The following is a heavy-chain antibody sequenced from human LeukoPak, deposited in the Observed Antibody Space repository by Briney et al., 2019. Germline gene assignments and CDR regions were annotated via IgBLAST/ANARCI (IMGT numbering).Heavy chain of an antibody. V-gene: IGHV4-39*01. D-gene: IGHD3-10*01. Sequence: SETLSLTCTVSGGSISSSNYYWGWIRQPPGKGLEWIGTIYYSGTTYYNPSLESRVTISEDTSKNQFSLTLRSVTAADTAVYYCARQISDYYYYXXXVWGKGTTVTVSS. CDR3: ARQISDYYYYXXXV. J-gene: IGHJ6*03. CDR2: IYYSGTT. CDR1: GGSISSSNYY.